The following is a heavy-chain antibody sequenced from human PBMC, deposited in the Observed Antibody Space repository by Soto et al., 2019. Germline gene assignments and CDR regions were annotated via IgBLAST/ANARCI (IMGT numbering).Heavy chain of an antibody. J-gene: IGHJ5*02. CDR3: AKDSVIVVVPAAKNWFDP. CDR2: ISGSGGST. Sequence: GGSLRLSCAASGFTFSSYAMSWVRQAPGKGLEWVSAISGSGGSTYYADSVKGRFTISRDNSKNTLYLQMNSLRAEDTAVYYCAKDSVIVVVPAAKNWFDPWGQGTLVTVSS. CDR1: GFTFSSYA. D-gene: IGHD2-2*01. V-gene: IGHV3-23*01.